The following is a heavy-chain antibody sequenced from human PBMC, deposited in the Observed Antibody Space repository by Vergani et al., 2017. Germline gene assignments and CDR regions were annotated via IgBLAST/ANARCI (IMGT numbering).Heavy chain of an antibody. J-gene: IGHJ3*02. CDR1: GFTFGDYA. V-gene: IGHV3-49*04. CDR2: MRSKAYGGTT. Sequence: EVQLVESGGGLVQPGRSLRLSCTASGFTFGDYAMRWVRQAPGKGLEWVGFMRSKAYGGTTEYAASVKGRFTISRDDSKSIAYLQMNSLKTEDTAVYYCTRGGRFYGDVAFDIWGQGTMVTVSS. CDR3: TRGGRFYGDVAFDI. D-gene: IGHD4-17*01.